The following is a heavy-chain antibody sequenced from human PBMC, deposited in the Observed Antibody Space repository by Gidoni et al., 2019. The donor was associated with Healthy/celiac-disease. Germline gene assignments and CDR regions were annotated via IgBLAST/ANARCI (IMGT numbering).Heavy chain of an antibody. V-gene: IGHV4-34*01. CDR2: INHSGST. D-gene: IGHD6-13*01. Sequence: QVQLQQWGAGLLKPSETLSLNCAVYGGSFSGYYWSWFRQPPGKGLEWIGEINHSGSTNYNPSLKSRVTISVDTSKNQFSLKLSSVTAADTAVYYCASLEYSSLRFDYWGQGTLVTVSS. CDR1: GGSFSGYY. J-gene: IGHJ4*02. CDR3: ASLEYSSLRFDY.